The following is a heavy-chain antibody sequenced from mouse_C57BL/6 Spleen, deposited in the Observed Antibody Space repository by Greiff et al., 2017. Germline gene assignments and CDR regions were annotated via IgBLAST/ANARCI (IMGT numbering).Heavy chain of an antibody. CDR3: ATERDGYPWFDY. J-gene: IGHJ3*01. V-gene: IGHV1-80*01. CDR1: GYAFSSYW. CDR2: IYPGDGDT. D-gene: IGHD2-3*01. Sequence: VQLQQSGAELVKPGASVKISCKASGYAFSSYWMNWVKQRPGKGLEWIGQIYPGDGDTNYNGKFKGKATLTADKSSSTAYMQLSSLTSEDSEVCFCATERDGYPWFDYWGQGTLVTVSA.